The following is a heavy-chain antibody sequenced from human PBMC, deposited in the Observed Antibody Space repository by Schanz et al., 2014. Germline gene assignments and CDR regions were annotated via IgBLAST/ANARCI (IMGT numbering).Heavy chain of an antibody. CDR2: IRSDERDK. CDR1: GFTFSNFG. J-gene: IGHJ4*02. CDR3: AKDENWALTDY. D-gene: IGHD7-27*01. Sequence: QVQLVESGGGVVQPGGSLRLSCAASGFTFSNFGIHWVRQAPGMGLEWVALIRSDERDKSYADSMKGRFTISRDNSKNTVYLQMNSLRPEDTAVYYCAKDENWALTDYWGQGTLVTVSS. V-gene: IGHV3-30*02.